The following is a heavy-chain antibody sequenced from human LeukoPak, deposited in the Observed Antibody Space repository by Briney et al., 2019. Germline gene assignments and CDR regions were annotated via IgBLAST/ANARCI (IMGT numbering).Heavy chain of an antibody. J-gene: IGHJ3*02. CDR1: GGSISSYY. V-gene: IGHV4-59*01. CDR2: IDYSGST. CDR3: ARVEEDHAFDI. Sequence: SETLSLTCTVSGGSISSYYWSWIRQPPGKGLEWIGYIDYSGSTNYNPSLKSRVTISVDTSKNQFSLKLSSVTAADTAVYYCARVEEDHAFDIWGQGTMVTVSS.